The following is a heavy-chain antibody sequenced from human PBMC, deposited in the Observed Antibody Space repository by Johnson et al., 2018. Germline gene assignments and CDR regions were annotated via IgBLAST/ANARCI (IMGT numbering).Heavy chain of an antibody. Sequence: QVQLVESGGGVVQAGRSLRLFCAASGFTFSSSDMHWVRQAPGKGLEWVAVISYDGSNRYNADSVKGRFTISRDNSKNTLYLQMNSLRVEDTAVYYWAKEENYYGSGSYYKWWGQGTLVTVSS. CDR2: ISYDGSNR. CDR1: GFTFSSSD. V-gene: IGHV3-30*18. CDR3: AKEENYYGSGSYYKW. J-gene: IGHJ4*02. D-gene: IGHD3-10*01.